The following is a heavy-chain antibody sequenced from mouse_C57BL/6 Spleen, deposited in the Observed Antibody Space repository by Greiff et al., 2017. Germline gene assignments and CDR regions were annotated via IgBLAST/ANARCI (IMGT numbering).Heavy chain of an antibody. CDR2: ISNGGGST. Sequence: EVKLQESGGGLVQPGGSLKLSCAASGFTFSDYYMYWVRQTPEKRLEWVAYISNGGGSTYYPDTVKGRFPISRDNAKNTLYLQMSRLKSEDTAMYYCARRPHYYGSTSYAMDYWGQGTSVTVSS. J-gene: IGHJ4*01. D-gene: IGHD1-1*01. CDR3: ARRPHYYGSTSYAMDY. CDR1: GFTFSDYY. V-gene: IGHV5-12*01.